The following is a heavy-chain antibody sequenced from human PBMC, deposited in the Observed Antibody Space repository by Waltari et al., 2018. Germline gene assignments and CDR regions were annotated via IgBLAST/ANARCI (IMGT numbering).Heavy chain of an antibody. D-gene: IGHD5-12*01. Sequence: QVQLVQSGAEVKKPGSSVKVSCKASGGTFSSYAISWVRQAPGQGLEWMGGITPIFGIANDAQKFQGRVTITADESTSTAYMELSSLRSEDTAVYYCASPYSGFAGGYAFDIWGQGTMVTVSS. CDR1: GGTFSSYA. CDR3: ASPYSGFAGGYAFDI. V-gene: IGHV1-69*12. J-gene: IGHJ3*02. CDR2: ITPIFGIA.